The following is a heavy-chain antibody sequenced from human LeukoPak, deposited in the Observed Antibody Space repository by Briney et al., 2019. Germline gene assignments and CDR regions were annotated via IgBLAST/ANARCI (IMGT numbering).Heavy chain of an antibody. CDR2: IDPSDSYT. Sequence: GESLKISCKGSGYNFSSYWIGWVRQMPGKGLEWMGRIDPSDSYTNYSPSFQGHVTISADKSISTAYLQWSSLKASDTAMYYCARASCSSTSCSNWFDPWGQGTLVTVSS. D-gene: IGHD2-2*01. J-gene: IGHJ5*02. CDR1: GYNFSSYW. CDR3: ARASCSSTSCSNWFDP. V-gene: IGHV5-10-1*01.